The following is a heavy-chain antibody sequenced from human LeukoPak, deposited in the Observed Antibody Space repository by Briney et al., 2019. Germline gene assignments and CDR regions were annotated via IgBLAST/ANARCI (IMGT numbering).Heavy chain of an antibody. CDR3: ARLYCGADCSIDY. V-gene: IGHV4-39*07. Sequence: SETLSLTCTVSGGSISSSSYYWGWIRQPPGKGLEWIGSIYYSGSTYYNPSLKSRVTMSVDTSRNQFSLRLSSVTAADTAIYYCARLYCGADCSIDYWGQGTLVTVFS. CDR2: IYYSGST. J-gene: IGHJ4*02. CDR1: GGSISSSSYY. D-gene: IGHD2-21*02.